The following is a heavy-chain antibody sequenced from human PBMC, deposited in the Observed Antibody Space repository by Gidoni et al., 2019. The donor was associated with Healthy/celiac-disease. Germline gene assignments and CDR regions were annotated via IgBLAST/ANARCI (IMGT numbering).Heavy chain of an antibody. V-gene: IGHV4-30-4*01. CDR3: ARVYIRDDSSGYFFDY. D-gene: IGHD3-22*01. Sequence: QVQLQESGPGLVKPSQTLSLTCTVSGGSISSGDYYWSWIRQPPGKGLEWIGYIYYSGSTYYNPSPKSRVTISVDTSKNQFSLKLSSVTAADTAVYYCARVYIRDDSSGYFFDYWGQGTLVTVSS. CDR2: IYYSGST. CDR1: GGSISSGDYY. J-gene: IGHJ4*02.